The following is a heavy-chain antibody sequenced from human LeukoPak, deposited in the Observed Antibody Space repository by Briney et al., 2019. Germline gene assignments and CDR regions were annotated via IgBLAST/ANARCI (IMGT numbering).Heavy chain of an antibody. CDR1: GFTFSSYG. CDR2: ISYDGTDK. J-gene: IGHJ4*02. CDR3: AGGWSYFDY. Sequence: QPGRSLRLSCATSGFTFSSYGMHWVRPAPGKGLEWVAVISYDGTDKYYADSVKGRYTISRDNSKNTLYLQMNSLRAEDTAVYYCAGGWSYFDYCGQGTLVTVSS. D-gene: IGHD6-19*01. V-gene: IGHV3-30*03.